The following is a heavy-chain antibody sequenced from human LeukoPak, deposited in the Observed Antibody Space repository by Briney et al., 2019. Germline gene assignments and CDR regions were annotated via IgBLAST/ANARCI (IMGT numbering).Heavy chain of an antibody. V-gene: IGHV4-31*11. Sequence: KTSETLSLTCDVSGGSMSIGGDYWSWIRQHPGKGLEWVGYIYYSGGTYFNPSLKSRLSISVDTSKNQFFLNLSSVTAADTAVYYCARAPRYRYFDYWGPGILVTVSS. D-gene: IGHD5-12*01. CDR3: ARAPRYRYFDY. CDR1: GGSMSIGGDY. J-gene: IGHJ4*02. CDR2: IYYSGGT.